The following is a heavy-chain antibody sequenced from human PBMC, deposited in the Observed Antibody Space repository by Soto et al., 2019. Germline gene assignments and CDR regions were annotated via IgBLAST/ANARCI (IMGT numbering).Heavy chain of an antibody. Sequence: QVQLVQSGAEVKKPGASVKVSCKASGYTFTNYDINWVRQATGQGLEWMGWMNPNSGDTGYAQNFQGRVTMTRNTSISTAYMELSSLRSEDTAVYYCSTVSAWQFYFFMDVWGNGTTVTVSS. D-gene: IGHD6-19*01. J-gene: IGHJ6*03. CDR3: STVSAWQFYFFMDV. CDR1: GYTFTNYD. V-gene: IGHV1-8*01. CDR2: MNPNSGDT.